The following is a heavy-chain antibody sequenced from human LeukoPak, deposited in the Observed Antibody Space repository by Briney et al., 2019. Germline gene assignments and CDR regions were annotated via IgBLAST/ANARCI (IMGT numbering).Heavy chain of an antibody. J-gene: IGHJ3*02. V-gene: IGHV3-23*01. D-gene: IGHD6-19*01. CDR2: ISGSGGST. Sequence: GGSLRLSCAASGLTFSSYAMGWVRQAPGKGLEWVSAISGSGGSTYYADSVKGRFTISRDNSKNTLYLQMNSLRAEDTAVYYCAAQWLLHGAFDIWGQGTMVTVSS. CDR1: GLTFSSYA. CDR3: AAQWLLHGAFDI.